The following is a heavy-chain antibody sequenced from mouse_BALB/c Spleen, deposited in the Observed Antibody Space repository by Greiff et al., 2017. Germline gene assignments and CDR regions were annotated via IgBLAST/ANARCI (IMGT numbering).Heavy chain of an antibody. V-gene: IGHV1-69*02. CDR2: IYPSDSYT. D-gene: IGHD2-1*01. CDR1: GYTFTSYW. J-gene: IGHJ4*01. Sequence: QVQLQQPGAELVRPGASVKLSCKASGYTFTSYWINWVKQRPGQGLEWIGNIYPSDSYTNYNQKFKDKATLTVDKSSSTAYMQLSSPTSEDSAVYYCTREGYGNYVGAMDYWGQGTSVTVSS. CDR3: TREGYGNYVGAMDY.